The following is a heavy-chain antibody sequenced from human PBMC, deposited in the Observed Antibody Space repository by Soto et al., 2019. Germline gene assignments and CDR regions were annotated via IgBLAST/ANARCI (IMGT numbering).Heavy chain of an antibody. V-gene: IGHV4-34*01. D-gene: IGHD3-10*01. J-gene: IGHJ5*02. Sequence: ETLSLTCAVYGGSFSGYYWSWIRQPPGKGLEWIGEINHSGSTNYNPSLKSRVTISVDTSKNQFSLKLSSVTAADTAVYYCARGLSMVRGVITHWFDPWGQGTLVTVSS. CDR2: INHSGST. CDR1: GGSFSGYY. CDR3: ARGLSMVRGVITHWFDP.